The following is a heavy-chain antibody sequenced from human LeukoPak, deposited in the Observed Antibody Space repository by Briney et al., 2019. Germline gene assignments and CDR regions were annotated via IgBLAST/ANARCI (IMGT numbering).Heavy chain of an antibody. CDR1: GFTFSSYA. V-gene: IGHV3-23*01. J-gene: IGHJ6*02. CDR2: ISSSGGST. D-gene: IGHD6-19*01. Sequence: GGSLRLSCAASGFTFSSYAMSWVRQAPGKGLEWVSAISSSGGSTYYADSVKGRFTISRDNSKNTLYLQMNSLRAEDTAVYYCAKKEEQWLQEYYYGMDVWGQGTTVTVSS. CDR3: AKKEEQWLQEYYYGMDV.